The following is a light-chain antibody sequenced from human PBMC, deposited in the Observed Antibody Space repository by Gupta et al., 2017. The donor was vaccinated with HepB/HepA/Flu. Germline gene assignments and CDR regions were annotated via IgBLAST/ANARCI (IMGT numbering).Light chain of an antibody. CDR1: SSTLRSNN. CDR3: STWDDGHNRGI. Sequence: QSVLSQPPSASGTVGQRVTIACSGSSSTLRSNNVNWYQQLSGTSPKLLIYSNDQRPSVVPDRFAGSKSGTSASLAISGLQTEDEAEDYCSTWDDGHNRGIFGGGTKWTVL. V-gene: IGLV1-44*01. CDR2: SND. J-gene: IGLJ2*01.